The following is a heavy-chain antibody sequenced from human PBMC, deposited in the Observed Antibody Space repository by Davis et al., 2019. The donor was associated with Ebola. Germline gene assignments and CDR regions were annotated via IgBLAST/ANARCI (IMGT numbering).Heavy chain of an antibody. V-gene: IGHV1-3*01. CDR1: GGTFSSYA. D-gene: IGHD6-13*01. Sequence: ASVKVSCKASGGTFSSYAISWVRQAPGQRLEWMGWINAGNGNTKYSQKFQGRVTITRDTSASTAYMELSSLRSEDTAVYYCARIPLPAAGFDYWGQGTLVTVSS. CDR2: INAGNGNT. J-gene: IGHJ4*02. CDR3: ARIPLPAAGFDY.